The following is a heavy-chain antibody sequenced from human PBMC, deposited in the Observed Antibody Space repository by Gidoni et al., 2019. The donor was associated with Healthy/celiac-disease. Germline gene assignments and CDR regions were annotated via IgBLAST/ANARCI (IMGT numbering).Heavy chain of an antibody. D-gene: IGHD2-15*01. CDR3: ASLWGCSGGSCYQAGYFDL. CDR1: GFTFDAYA. V-gene: IGHV3-9*01. CDR2: ISWHSGSI. J-gene: IGHJ2*01. Sequence: EVQLVESGGGLVQPGRSLRLSCAASGFTFDAYAMHWVRQAPGKGLEWVSGISWHSGSIGYADSVKGRFTISRDNAKNSLYLQMNSLRAEDTALYYSASLWGCSGGSCYQAGYFDLWGRGTLVTVSS.